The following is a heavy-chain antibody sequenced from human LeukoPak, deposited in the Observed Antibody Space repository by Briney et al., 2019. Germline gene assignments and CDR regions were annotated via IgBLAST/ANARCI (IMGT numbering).Heavy chain of an antibody. J-gene: IGHJ3*02. D-gene: IGHD3-16*02. CDR1: GGSFSGYY. CDR3: ARGCPDYVWGSYLYRSAFDI. CDR2: INHSGST. Sequence: PSETLSLTCAVYGGSFSGYYWSWIRQPPGKGLEWIGEINHSGSTNYNPSLKSRVTISVETSKNQFSLKLSSVTAADTAGYYCARGCPDYVWGSYLYRSAFDIWGQGTMVTVSS. V-gene: IGHV4-34*01.